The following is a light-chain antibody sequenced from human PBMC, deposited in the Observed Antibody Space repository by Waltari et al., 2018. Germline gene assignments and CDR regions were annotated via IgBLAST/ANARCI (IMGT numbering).Light chain of an antibody. V-gene: IGKV2-30*02. CDR3: MQGTHWPYT. CDR1: QSLGHSDGNIY. J-gene: IGKJ2*01. Sequence: DVVMTQSPLSLPVTLGQPAPISCRSSQSLGHSDGNIYLIWFQQRPGQSPRRLIYKVSNRDSGVPDRFSGSGSGTDFTLKISRVEAEDVGVYYCMQGTHWPYTLGQGTKLEIK. CDR2: KVS.